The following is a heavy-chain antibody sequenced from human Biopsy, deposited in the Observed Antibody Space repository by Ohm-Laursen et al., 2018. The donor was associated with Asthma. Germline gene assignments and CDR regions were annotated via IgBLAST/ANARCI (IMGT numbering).Heavy chain of an antibody. CDR2: ITYDGSKT. Sequence: SLRLSCSASGFRFSSYAMHWVRQAPGKGLEWVALITYDGSKTIYGDSVRGRFTVSRDSSTNTLYLQMSSLRPEDTAVYYCAREGVFCGDLCYSPPDFWGQGTLVAVSS. D-gene: IGHD2-21*02. J-gene: IGHJ4*02. CDR3: AREGVFCGDLCYSPPDF. CDR1: GFRFSSYA. V-gene: IGHV3-30*15.